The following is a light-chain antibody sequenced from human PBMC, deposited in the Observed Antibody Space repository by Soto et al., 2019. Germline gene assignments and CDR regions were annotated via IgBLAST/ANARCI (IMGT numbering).Light chain of an antibody. J-gene: IGKJ1*01. CDR2: GAS. CDR1: QSVSSNY. V-gene: IGKV3-20*01. CDR3: HQFGSSPQT. Sequence: ESVLTQSPGTLSLSPGERATLSCRASQSVSSNYLAWYQQKPGQAPRLLIYGASTRATGIPDRFSGSGSGTDFTLTISRLEPEDFEVYFCHQFGSSPQTFGHGTKVDIK.